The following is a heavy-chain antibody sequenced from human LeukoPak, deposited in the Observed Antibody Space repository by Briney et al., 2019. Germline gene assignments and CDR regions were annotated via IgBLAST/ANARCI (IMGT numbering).Heavy chain of an antibody. CDR1: GYTLTELS. Sequence: ASVNVSHKVSGYTLTELSMHWVRQAPAKGLEWMGGFDPEDGETIYAQKFQGRVTMTEDTSKDTAYMERSSLRSEDTAVYYCATDNHSIFGVVIHHWGEGTLVTVSS. CDR3: ATDNHSIFGVVIHH. V-gene: IGHV1-24*01. D-gene: IGHD3-3*01. J-gene: IGHJ5*02. CDR2: FDPEDGET.